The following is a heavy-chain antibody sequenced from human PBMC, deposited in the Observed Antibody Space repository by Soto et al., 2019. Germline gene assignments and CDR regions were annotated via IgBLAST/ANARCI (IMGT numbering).Heavy chain of an antibody. CDR1: GFTFSSYS. CDR2: ISSSSSYI. D-gene: IGHD3-10*01. J-gene: IGHJ6*02. Sequence: GGSLRLSCAASGFTFSSYSMNWVRQAPGKGLEWVSSISSSSSYIYYADSVKGRFTISRDNAKNSLYLQMNSLRAEDTAAYYCARGRGSGWYYYGMDVWGQGTTVTVSS. CDR3: ARGRGSGWYYYGMDV. V-gene: IGHV3-21*01.